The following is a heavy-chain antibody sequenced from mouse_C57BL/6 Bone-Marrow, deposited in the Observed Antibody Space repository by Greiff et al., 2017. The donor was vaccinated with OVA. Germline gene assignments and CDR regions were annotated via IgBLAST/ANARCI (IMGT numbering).Heavy chain of an antibody. Sequence: VQLVESGAELMKPGASVKLSCKATGYTFTGYWIEWVKQRPGHGLEWFGEILPGSGSTNYNEKFKGKATFTADTSSNPAYLQLSSLTTEDSAIYYCAGDYFAWFAYWGQGTLVTVSA. V-gene: IGHV1-9*01. J-gene: IGHJ3*01. CDR1: GYTFTGYW. CDR3: AGDYFAWFAY. D-gene: IGHD2-4*01. CDR2: ILPGSGST.